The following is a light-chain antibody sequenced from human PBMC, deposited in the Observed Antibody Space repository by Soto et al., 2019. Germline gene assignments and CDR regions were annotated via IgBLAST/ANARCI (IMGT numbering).Light chain of an antibody. J-gene: IGLJ1*01. CDR1: NGDVGGYNY. CDR2: DVT. CDR3: SSYTSNSPRG. Sequence: QSVLTQPASVSGSPGQSVAISCSGTNGDVGGYNYVSWYQQHAGTAPKLMIYDVTNRPSGVSDRFSGSKSGNTASLTISGLQAEDEADYYCSSYTSNSPRGFGSGTKVTVL. V-gene: IGLV2-14*03.